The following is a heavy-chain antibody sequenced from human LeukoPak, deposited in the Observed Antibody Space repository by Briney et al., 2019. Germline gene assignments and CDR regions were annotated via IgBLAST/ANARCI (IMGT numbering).Heavy chain of an antibody. Sequence: PGGSLRLSCAASGFTFSSYEMNWVRQAPGKGLEWVSYISSSGSTIYYADSVKGRFTISRDNAKNSLYLQMNSLRAEDTAVYYCARESAGYCTNGVCHLFDYWGQGTLVTVSS. D-gene: IGHD2-8*01. J-gene: IGHJ4*02. CDR1: GFTFSSYE. CDR2: ISSSGSTI. V-gene: IGHV3-48*03. CDR3: ARESAGYCTNGVCHLFDY.